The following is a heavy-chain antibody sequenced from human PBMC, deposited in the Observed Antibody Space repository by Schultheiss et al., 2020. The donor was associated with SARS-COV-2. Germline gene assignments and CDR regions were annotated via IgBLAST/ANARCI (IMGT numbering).Heavy chain of an antibody. V-gene: IGHV3-48*01. CDR2: ISSSGSTI. D-gene: IGHD6-13*01. J-gene: IGHJ4*02. CDR3: AKVKMEGIAAAGTLSDN. Sequence: GGSLRLSCAASGFTFSSYSMNWVRQAPGKGLEWVSYISSSGSTIYYADSVKGRFTISRDNSKNTLCLQMNSLRAEDTAVYYCAKVKMEGIAAAGTLSDNWGQGTLVTVSS. CDR1: GFTFSSYS.